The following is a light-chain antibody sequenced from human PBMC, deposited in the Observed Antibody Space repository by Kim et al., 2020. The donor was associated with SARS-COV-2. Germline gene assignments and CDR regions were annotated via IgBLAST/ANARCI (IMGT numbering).Light chain of an antibody. CDR3: LQHHSYPFT. V-gene: IGKV1-17*03. J-gene: IGKJ4*01. CDR2: SAS. CDR1: DF. Sequence: DFLALFQQIPGKAPKRLIYSASTLQSGVPSRFSGSGSGTEFTLTISSLQPEDSATYFCLQHHSYPFTFGGGTKVDIK.